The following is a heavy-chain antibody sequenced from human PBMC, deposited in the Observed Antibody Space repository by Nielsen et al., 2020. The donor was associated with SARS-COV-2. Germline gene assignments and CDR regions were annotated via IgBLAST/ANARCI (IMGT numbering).Heavy chain of an antibody. D-gene: IGHD2-21*02. J-gene: IGHJ3*02. CDR3: AREGSFCDCCDI. CDR1: GFTFSSYA. CDR2: ISYDGSNK. Sequence: GESLKISCAASGFTFSSYAMHWVRQAPGKGLEWVAVISYDGSNKYYADSVKGRFTISRDNSKNTLYLQMNSLRAEDTAVYYCAREGSFCDCCDIWGQGTMVTVSS. V-gene: IGHV3-30-3*01.